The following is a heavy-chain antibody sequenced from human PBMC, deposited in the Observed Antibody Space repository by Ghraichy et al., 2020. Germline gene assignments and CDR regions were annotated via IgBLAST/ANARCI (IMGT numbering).Heavy chain of an antibody. J-gene: IGHJ4*02. CDR1: GGSISSGGYY. D-gene: IGHD3-22*01. V-gene: IGHV4-31*03. CDR2: IYYSGST. Sequence: TLSLTCTVSGGSISSGGYYWSWIRQHPGKGLEWIGYIYYSGSTYYNPSLKSRVTISVDTSKNQFSLKLSSVTAADTAVYYCALGNYYDSSGTPWDYWGQGTLVTVSS. CDR3: ALGNYYDSSGTPWDY.